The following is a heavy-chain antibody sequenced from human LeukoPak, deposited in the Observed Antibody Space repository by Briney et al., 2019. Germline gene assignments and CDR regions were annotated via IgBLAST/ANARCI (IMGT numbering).Heavy chain of an antibody. CDR2: ISAYNGNT. CDR3: AEVYGGNSAASRIDY. CDR1: GYTFTSYG. Sequence: ASVKVSCKASGYTFTSYGISWVRQAPGQGLEWMGWISAYNGNTNYAQKLQGRVTITADKSTSTAYMELSSLRSEDTAVYYCAEVYGGNSAASRIDYWGQGTLVTVSS. D-gene: IGHD4-23*01. V-gene: IGHV1-18*01. J-gene: IGHJ4*02.